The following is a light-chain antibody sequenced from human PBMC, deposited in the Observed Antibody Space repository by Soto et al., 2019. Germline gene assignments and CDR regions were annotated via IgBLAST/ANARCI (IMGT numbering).Light chain of an antibody. J-gene: IGKJ2*01. V-gene: IGKV3-15*01. CDR2: VAS. CDR3: QQSNNWPYT. Sequence: EIVMTHSPATLSVSPGERATLSCRASQSVRDNLAWYPQKPGQAPRLLIYVASTRAPGIPARFSGSGSGTEFTLTINSLQSEDFALYFFQQSNNWPYTFGQGTKLEIK. CDR1: QSVRDN.